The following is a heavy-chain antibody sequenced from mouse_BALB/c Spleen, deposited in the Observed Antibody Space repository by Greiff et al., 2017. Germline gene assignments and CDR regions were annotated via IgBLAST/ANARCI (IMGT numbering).Heavy chain of an antibody. D-gene: IGHD4-1*01. CDR3: ARSLGRGAMDY. CDR2: IDPANGNT. J-gene: IGHJ4*01. V-gene: IGHV14-3*02. CDR1: GFNIKDTY. Sequence: VQLQQSGAELVKPGASVKLSCTASGFNIKDTYMHWVKQRPEQGLEWIGRIDPANGNTKYDPKFHGMATITADTTTNTAYLQRSSLTSEDTAVYYCARSLGRGAMDYWGQGTSVTVSS.